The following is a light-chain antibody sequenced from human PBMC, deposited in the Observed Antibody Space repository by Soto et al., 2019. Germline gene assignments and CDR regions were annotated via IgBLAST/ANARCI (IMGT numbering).Light chain of an antibody. J-gene: IGKJ5*01. CDR1: QSISSSY. Sequence: EIVLTQSPGTLSLSPGERATLSCRASQSISSSYLAWYQQKPGQAPRLLIYGASRRATGIPDRFSGSGSGTDFTLTISRLEPEDFAVYYCQKYGSSPPITFGQGTRLEI. CDR2: GAS. CDR3: QKYGSSPPIT. V-gene: IGKV3-20*01.